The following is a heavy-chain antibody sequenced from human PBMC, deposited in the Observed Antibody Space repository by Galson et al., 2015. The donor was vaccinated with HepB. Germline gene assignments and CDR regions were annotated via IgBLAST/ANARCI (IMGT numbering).Heavy chain of an antibody. D-gene: IGHD1-26*01. CDR2: IKQDGSEQ. Sequence: SLRLSCAASGFTFINYYMSWVRQAPGKGLEWVANIKQDGSEQDYVDSVKSRFTISRDNAKKSLYLEMNSLRAEDTAVYYCARDKQVGATYLDYWGQGTLVTVSS. V-gene: IGHV3-7*01. J-gene: IGHJ4*02. CDR1: GFTFINYY. CDR3: ARDKQVGATYLDY.